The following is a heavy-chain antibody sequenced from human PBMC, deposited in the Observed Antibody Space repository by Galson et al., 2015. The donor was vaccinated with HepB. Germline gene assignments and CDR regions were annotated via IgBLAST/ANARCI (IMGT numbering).Heavy chain of an antibody. CDR2: IYPGDSDT. J-gene: IGHJ6*02. Sequence: CKGSGYSFTSYWIGWVRQMPGKGLEWMGIIYPGDSDTRYSPSFQGQVTISADKSISTAYLQWSSLKASDTAVYYCASSRWWLLRPYYYYGMDVWGQGTTVTVSS. CDR1: GYSFTSYW. D-gene: IGHD3-22*01. V-gene: IGHV5-51*01. CDR3: ASSRWWLLRPYYYYGMDV.